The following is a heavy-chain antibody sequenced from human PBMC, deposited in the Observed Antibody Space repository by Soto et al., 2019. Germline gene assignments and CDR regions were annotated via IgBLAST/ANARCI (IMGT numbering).Heavy chain of an antibody. CDR2: ISSNGGST. V-gene: IGHV3-64*01. CDR1: GFTFSSYA. J-gene: IGHJ1*01. Sequence: GGSLRLSCAASGFTFSSYAMHWVRQAPGKGLEYVSAISSNGGSTYYANSVKGRFTISRDNSKDTLYLQMGSLRAEDMAVYYCAVPHCGGDCYSVYFQHWGQGTLVTVPQ. CDR3: AVPHCGGDCYSVYFQH. D-gene: IGHD2-21*01.